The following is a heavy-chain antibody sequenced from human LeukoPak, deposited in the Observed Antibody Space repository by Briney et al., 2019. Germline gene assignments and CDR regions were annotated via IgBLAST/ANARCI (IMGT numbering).Heavy chain of an antibody. V-gene: IGHV3-21*01. CDR3: ARGSLGSTSTDPYYFDY. J-gene: IGHJ4*02. Sequence: GGSLRLSCAASGFTFSSYSMNWVRQAPGKGLEWVSSISSSSSYIYYADSVKGRFTISRDNAKNSLYLQMNSLRAEDTAVYYCARGSLGSTSTDPYYFDYWGQGTLVTVSS. CDR1: GFTFSSYS. D-gene: IGHD1/OR15-1a*01. CDR2: ISSSSSYI.